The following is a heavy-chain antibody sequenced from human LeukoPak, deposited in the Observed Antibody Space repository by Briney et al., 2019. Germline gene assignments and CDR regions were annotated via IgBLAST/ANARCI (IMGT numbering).Heavy chain of an antibody. V-gene: IGHV3-64*01. D-gene: IGHD3-3*02. CDR3: ARRFAAQLAFVDV. J-gene: IGHJ6*04. CDR1: GFTFSNYA. Sequence: GGSLRLSCAASGFTFSNYAMHWVRQAPGKRLEYVSAISYNGGSTYYANSVKGRFTISRDNSKNTLYLQMGSLIAEDMAVYYCARRFAAQLAFVDVWGKGTTVTISS. CDR2: ISYNGGST.